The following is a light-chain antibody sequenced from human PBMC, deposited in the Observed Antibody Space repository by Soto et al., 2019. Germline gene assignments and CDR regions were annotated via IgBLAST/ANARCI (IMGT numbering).Light chain of an antibody. J-gene: IGKJ5*01. CDR1: PSVSSY. V-gene: IGKV3-11*01. CDR2: DAS. CDR3: QQRSNWPRVT. Sequence: EILLTQSPGTPSLSPGERATPSCRARPSVSSYLAWYQQKPGQAPRLLIYDASNRATGIPARFSGRGSGTDLTLTISSLEPEDFAVYYCQQRSNWPRVTFGQGTRLEI.